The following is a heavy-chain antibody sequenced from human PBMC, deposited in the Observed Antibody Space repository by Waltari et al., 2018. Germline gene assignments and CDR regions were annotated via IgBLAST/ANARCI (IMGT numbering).Heavy chain of an antibody. CDR1: GFTFSSYW. D-gene: IGHD6-13*01. CDR2: IKQDGSEK. J-gene: IGHJ6*02. Sequence: EVQLVESGGGLVQPGGSLRLSCAASGFTFSSYWMSWVRQAPGKGLEWVANIKQDGSEKYYVDSVKGRFTISRDNAKNSLDLQMNSLRAEDTAVYYCARDRWDSSSRRYYYYYYGMDVWGQGTTVTVSS. V-gene: IGHV3-7*01. CDR3: ARDRWDSSSRRYYYYYYGMDV.